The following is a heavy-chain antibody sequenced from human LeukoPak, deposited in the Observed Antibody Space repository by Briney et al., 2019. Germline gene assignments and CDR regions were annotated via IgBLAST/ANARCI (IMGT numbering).Heavy chain of an antibody. CDR2: INHSGST. V-gene: IGHV4-34*01. Sequence: SETLSLTCAVYGGSFSGYYWSWIRQPPGKGLEWIGEINHSGSTNYNPSLKSRVTISVDTSKNQFSLKLSSVTAADTAVCYCARSPAYCSSTSCYDKFDYWGQGTLVTVSS. D-gene: IGHD2-2*01. J-gene: IGHJ4*02. CDR3: ARSPAYCSSTSCYDKFDY. CDR1: GGSFSGYY.